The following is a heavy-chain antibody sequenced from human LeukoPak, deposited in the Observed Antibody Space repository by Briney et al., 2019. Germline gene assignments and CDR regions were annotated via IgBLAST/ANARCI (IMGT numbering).Heavy chain of an antibody. CDR1: GFTFSSYE. D-gene: IGHD3-22*01. CDR3: ASQGDSSGYYYYYGMDV. Sequence: GGSLRLSCAASGFTFSSYEMNWVRQAPGKGLEWVSYISSSGSTIYYADSVKGRFTISRDNAKNSLYLQMSSLRAEDTAVYYCASQGDSSGYYYYYGMDVWGQGTTVTVSS. V-gene: IGHV3-48*03. CDR2: ISSSGSTI. J-gene: IGHJ6*02.